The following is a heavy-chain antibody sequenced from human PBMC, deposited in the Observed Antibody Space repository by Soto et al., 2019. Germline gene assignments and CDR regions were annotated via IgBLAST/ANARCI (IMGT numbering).Heavy chain of an antibody. J-gene: IGHJ3*02. CDR1: GFTFSSYD. CDR2: IGTAGDT. CDR3: ARGPGDYGGKGAFDI. D-gene: IGHD4-17*01. Sequence: GESLKISCAASGFTFSSYDMHWVRQATGKGLEWVSAIGTAGDTYYPGSVKGRFTISRENAKNSLYLQMNSLRAGDTAVYYCARGPGDYGGKGAFDIWGQGTMVTVSS. V-gene: IGHV3-13*01.